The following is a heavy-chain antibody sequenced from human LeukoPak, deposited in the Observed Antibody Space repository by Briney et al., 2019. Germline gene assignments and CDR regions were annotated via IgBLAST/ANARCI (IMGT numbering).Heavy chain of an antibody. CDR2: INPNSGGT. CDR3: ARDDEDIVLH. J-gene: IGHJ4*02. D-gene: IGHD2-15*01. V-gene: IGHV1-2*02. CDR1: GYNLMGFY. Sequence: ASVKVSCKASGYNLMGFYIHWVRQAPGQGLEWMGWINPNSGGTNYAQKFQGRVTMTRDTSISTAYMELSRLRSDDTAVYYCARDDEDIVLHWGQGTLVTVSS.